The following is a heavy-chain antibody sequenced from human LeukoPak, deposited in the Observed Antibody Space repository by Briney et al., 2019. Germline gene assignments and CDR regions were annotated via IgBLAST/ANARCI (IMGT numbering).Heavy chain of an antibody. CDR1: GFTFSSYG. J-gene: IGHJ5*02. CDR2: ISYDGSNK. V-gene: IGHV3-30*18. CDR3: AKGWLRFLLS. Sequence: PGGSLRLSCAASGFTFSSYGMHWVRQAPGKGLEWVAVISYDGSNKYYADSVKGRFTISRDNSKNTLYLQMNSLRAEDTAVYYCAKGWLRFLLSWGQGTLVTVSS. D-gene: IGHD5-12*01.